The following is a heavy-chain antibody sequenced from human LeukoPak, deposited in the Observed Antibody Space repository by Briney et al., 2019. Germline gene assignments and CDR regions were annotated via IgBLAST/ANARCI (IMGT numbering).Heavy chain of an antibody. CDR1: GFSFSSYS. V-gene: IGHV3-48*01. D-gene: IGHD5-18*01. CDR2: ISSRSSTI. J-gene: IGHJ6*03. CDR3: ARGGYSYGYGPYYYYMDV. Sequence: GGSLRLSCAASGFSFSSYSMNWVRQAPGEGLEWVSYISSRSSTIYYADSVKGRFTISRDNAKNSLSLQMNSLRAEDTAVYYCARGGYSYGYGPYYYYMDVWGKGTTVTVSS.